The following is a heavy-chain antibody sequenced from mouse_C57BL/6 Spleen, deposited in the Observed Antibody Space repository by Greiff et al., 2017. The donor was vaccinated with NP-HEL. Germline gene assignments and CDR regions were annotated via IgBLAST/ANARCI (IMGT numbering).Heavy chain of an antibody. CDR3: ARWSSGYGY. J-gene: IGHJ2*01. CDR1: GYTFTSYW. V-gene: IGHV1-50*01. CDR2: IDPSDSYT. D-gene: IGHD3-2*02. Sequence: QVQLQQPGAELVKPGASVKLSCKASGYTFTSYWMQWVKQRPGQGLEWIGEIDPSDSYTNYNQKFKGKATLTVDTSSSTAYMQLSSLTSEDSAVYYCARWSSGYGYWGQGTTLTVSS.